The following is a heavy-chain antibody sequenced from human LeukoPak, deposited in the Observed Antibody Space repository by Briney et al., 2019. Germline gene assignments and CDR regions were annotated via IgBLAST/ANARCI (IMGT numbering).Heavy chain of an antibody. CDR1: GGSISSGGYY. CDR2: IYYSGST. V-gene: IGHV4-31*03. Sequence: SETLSLTCTVSGGSISSGGYYWSWIRQHPGKGLEWIGYIYYSGSTYYNPSLKSRVTISVDTSKNQFSLKLSSVTAADTAVYYCARSPTYYDSSGYYFDYWGQGILVTVSS. CDR3: ARSPTYYDSSGYYFDY. J-gene: IGHJ4*02. D-gene: IGHD3-22*01.